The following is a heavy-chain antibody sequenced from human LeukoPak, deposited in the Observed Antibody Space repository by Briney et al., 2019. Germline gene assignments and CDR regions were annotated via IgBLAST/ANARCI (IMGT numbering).Heavy chain of an antibody. Sequence: GGSLRLSCAASGFTFSSYSMNWVRQAPGKGLEWVSSISSSSSYIYYADSVKGRFTISRDNAKNSLYLQMNSLRAEDTAVYYCARDGGVVVVPAAAWGQGTLVTVSS. CDR1: GFTFSSYS. J-gene: IGHJ5*02. D-gene: IGHD2-2*01. CDR3: ARDGGVVVVPAAA. CDR2: ISSSSSYI. V-gene: IGHV3-21*01.